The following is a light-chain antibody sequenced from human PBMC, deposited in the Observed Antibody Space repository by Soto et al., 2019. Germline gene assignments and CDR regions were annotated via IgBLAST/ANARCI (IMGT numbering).Light chain of an antibody. Sequence: DIQMTQSPSSLSASVGDRVTITCRASQDIRDYLVWYQQRPGKVPSLLIYAASTLQSGVPSRFSGSGFGTDFTLTISSLQSEDVATYYCQKYGGAPYTFGPWTKVDLK. CDR2: AAS. J-gene: IGKJ3*01. V-gene: IGKV1-27*01. CDR3: QKYGGAPYT. CDR1: QDIRDY.